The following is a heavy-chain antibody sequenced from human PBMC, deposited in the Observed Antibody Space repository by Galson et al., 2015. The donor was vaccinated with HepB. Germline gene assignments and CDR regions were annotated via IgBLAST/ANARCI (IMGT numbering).Heavy chain of an antibody. CDR1: GYSFTSYW. Sequence: QSGAEVKKPGESLKISCKGSGYSFTSYWIGWVRQMPGKGLEWMGIIYPGDSDTRYSPSFQGQVTISADKSISTAYLQWSSLKASDTAMYYCARRGSRVPAARVDFDYWGQGTLVTVSS. CDR3: ARRGSRVPAARVDFDY. V-gene: IGHV5-51*03. D-gene: IGHD2-2*01. CDR2: IYPGDSDT. J-gene: IGHJ4*02.